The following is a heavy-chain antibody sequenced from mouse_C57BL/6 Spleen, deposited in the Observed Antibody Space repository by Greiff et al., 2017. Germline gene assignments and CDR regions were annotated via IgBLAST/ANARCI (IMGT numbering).Heavy chain of an antibody. J-gene: IGHJ4*01. V-gene: IGHV14-2*01. D-gene: IGHD2-5*01. Sequence: EVQLQQSGAELVKPGASVKLSCTASGFNIKDYYMHWVKQRTEQGLEWIGRIDPEDGETKYAPKFQGKATITADTSSNTAYLQLSSLTSEDTAVYYCASYYINYEGFYYYAMDYWGQGTSVTVSS. CDR1: GFNIKDYY. CDR2: IDPEDGET. CDR3: ASYYINYEGFYYYAMDY.